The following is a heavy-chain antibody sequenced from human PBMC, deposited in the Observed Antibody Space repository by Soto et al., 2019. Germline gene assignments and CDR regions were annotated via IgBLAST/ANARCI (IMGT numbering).Heavy chain of an antibody. J-gene: IGHJ2*01. CDR3: ASGGYCISTSCPPAARWYFDL. Sequence: QVQLVQSGAEVKKPGSSVKVSCKASGGTFSSYAISWVRQAPGQGLEWMGGIIPIFGTANYAQKFQGRVTITADESTSTAYMELSSLRSEDTAVYYCASGGYCISTSCPPAARWYFDLWGRGTLVTVSS. D-gene: IGHD2-2*01. V-gene: IGHV1-69*12. CDR1: GGTFSSYA. CDR2: IIPIFGTA.